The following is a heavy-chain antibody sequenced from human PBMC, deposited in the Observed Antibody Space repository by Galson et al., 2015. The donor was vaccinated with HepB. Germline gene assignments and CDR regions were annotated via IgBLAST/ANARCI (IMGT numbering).Heavy chain of an antibody. Sequence: SLRLSCAASGFTFTSYAMNWVRQAPGKGLEWVSYIGSSSSAIFYADSVKGRFTTSRDNAENSLYLQMNSLRGEDTAVYYCARDPGYYYETSDSQGDYWGQGTLVTVSS. CDR2: IGSSSSAI. CDR1: GFTFTSYA. CDR3: ARDPGYYYETSDSQGDY. V-gene: IGHV3-48*01. D-gene: IGHD3-22*01. J-gene: IGHJ4*02.